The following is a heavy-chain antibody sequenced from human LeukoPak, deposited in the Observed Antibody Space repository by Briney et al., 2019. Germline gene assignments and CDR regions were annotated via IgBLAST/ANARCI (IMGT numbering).Heavy chain of an antibody. Sequence: SVKVSCKASGGTFSRYTISWVRQAPGQGLEWMGGIIPMFGRANYAQKFQGRLTITADESSTTAYMELSGLRSEDTAVYYCATDASIYDSRGYYYLWWGQGTLATVSS. CDR2: IIPMFGRA. D-gene: IGHD3-22*01. CDR3: ATDASIYDSRGYYYLW. J-gene: IGHJ4*02. CDR1: GGTFSRYT. V-gene: IGHV1-69*13.